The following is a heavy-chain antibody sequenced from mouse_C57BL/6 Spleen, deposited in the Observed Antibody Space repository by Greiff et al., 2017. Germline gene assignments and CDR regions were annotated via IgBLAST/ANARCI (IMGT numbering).Heavy chain of an antibody. D-gene: IGHD1-1*01. CDR2: IDPSDSYT. J-gene: IGHJ1*03. CDR1: GYTFTSYW. CDR3: ARNRLYYYGSSPSGYFDV. Sequence: QVQLKQSGAELVKPGASVKLSCKASGYTFTSYWMQWVKQRPGQGLEWIGEIDPSDSYTNYNQKFNGKATLTVDTSSSTAYLQLSSLTSEDSAVYYCARNRLYYYGSSPSGYFDVWGTGTTVTVSS. V-gene: IGHV1-50*01.